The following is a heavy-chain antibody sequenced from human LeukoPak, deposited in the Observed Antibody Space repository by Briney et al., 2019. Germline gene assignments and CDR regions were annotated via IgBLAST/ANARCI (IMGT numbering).Heavy chain of an antibody. V-gene: IGHV1-18*01. J-gene: IGHJ5*02. CDR1: GYTFTSYG. D-gene: IGHD6-13*01. CDR2: ISAYNGNT. CDR3: ARTFIAAAGTNWFDP. Sequence: ASVKVSCKASGYTFTSYGISCVRQAPGQGLEWMGWISAYNGNTNYAQKLQGRVTMTTDTSTSTAYMELRSLRSDDTAVYYCARTFIAAAGTNWFDPWGQGTLVTVSS.